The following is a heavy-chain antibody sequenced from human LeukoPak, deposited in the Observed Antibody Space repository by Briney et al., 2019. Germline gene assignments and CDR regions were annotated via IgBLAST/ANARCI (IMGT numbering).Heavy chain of an antibody. D-gene: IGHD3-22*01. V-gene: IGHV3-23*01. CDR3: AKVDVALIKDSRGRRAPQFLQIQN. CDR2: IRNTGEDT. CDR1: GFTFSSYA. Sequence: PGGSLRLSCAASGFTFSSYAMSWVRQAPGKGLDWVSSIRNTGEDTYYADSVKGRFSISRDNSKDSLYLQMNSLRVEDTALYYCAKVDVALIKDSRGRRAPQFLQIQNWGRGTLVTVSS. J-gene: IGHJ1*01.